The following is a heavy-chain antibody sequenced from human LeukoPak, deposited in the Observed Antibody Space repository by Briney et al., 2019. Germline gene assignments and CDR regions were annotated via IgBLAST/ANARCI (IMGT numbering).Heavy chain of an antibody. V-gene: IGHV4-39*01. CDR2: IYYSGST. CDR1: GGSISSSSYY. Sequence: SETLSLTCTVSGGSISSSSYYWGWIRQPPGKGLEWIGSIYYSGSTYYNPSLKSRVTISVDTSKNQFSLKLSSVTAADTAVYYCARTPVATRWFDPWGQGTLVTVSS. D-gene: IGHD4-11*01. CDR3: ARTPVATRWFDP. J-gene: IGHJ5*02.